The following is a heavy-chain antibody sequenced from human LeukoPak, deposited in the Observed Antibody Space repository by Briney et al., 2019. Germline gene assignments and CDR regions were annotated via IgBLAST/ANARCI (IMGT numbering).Heavy chain of an antibody. CDR2: MNAYNGNT. V-gene: IGHV1-18*01. D-gene: IGHD3-10*01. CDR3: ARGSFRVLRGARSSDY. CDR1: GYTFTNYG. J-gene: IGHJ4*02. Sequence: GASVKVSCKVSGYTFTNYGISWVRQAPGQGLEWMGWMNAYNGNTNYAQNLQGRVTMTTDTSTSTAYMELRSLRSDDTAVYYCARGSFRVLRGARSSDYWGQGTLVTVSS.